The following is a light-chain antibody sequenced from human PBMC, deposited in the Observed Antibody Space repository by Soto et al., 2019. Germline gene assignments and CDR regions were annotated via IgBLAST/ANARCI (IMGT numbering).Light chain of an antibody. Sequence: DIQMTQSPSSLSASIGDRVTITCRTSQSISNFLNWYQQRAGKAPRLLIYDASSLQSGVPSRFSGSGSGTDFTLTIRSLQPDDFATYYCQQSYVTPRTFGPGTKVDIK. CDR3: QQSYVTPRT. CDR2: DAS. J-gene: IGKJ1*01. V-gene: IGKV1-39*01. CDR1: QSISNF.